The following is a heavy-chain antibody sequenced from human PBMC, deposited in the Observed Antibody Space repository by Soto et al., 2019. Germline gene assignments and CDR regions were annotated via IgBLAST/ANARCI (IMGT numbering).Heavy chain of an antibody. CDR2: IYNTDSGST. CDR3: ARRTILGTFYYYMDV. J-gene: IGHJ6*03. CDR1: GGSTSSYY. Sequence: SETLSLTCTVSGGSTSSYYCTWIRQPPGKGLEWIGYIYNTDSGSTNYNPSLKSRVTISRDMSKNQFSLKLSSATAADTAIYYCARRTILGTFYYYMDVWGKGTTVTVSS. D-gene: IGHD6-13*01. V-gene: IGHV4-59*08.